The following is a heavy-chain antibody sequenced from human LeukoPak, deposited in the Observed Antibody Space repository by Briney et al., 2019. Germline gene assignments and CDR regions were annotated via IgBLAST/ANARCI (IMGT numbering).Heavy chain of an antibody. J-gene: IGHJ3*02. CDR2: IKSKTDGGTT. CDR3: TTGLLFVAGFDAFDI. Sequence: GRSLRLSCAASGFTFSNAWMSWVRQAPGKGLEWVGRIKSKTDGGTTDYAAPVKGRFTISRDDSKNTLYLQMNSLKTEDTAVYYCTTGLLFVAGFDAFDIWGQGTMVTVSS. D-gene: IGHD6-19*01. V-gene: IGHV3-15*01. CDR1: GFTFSNAW.